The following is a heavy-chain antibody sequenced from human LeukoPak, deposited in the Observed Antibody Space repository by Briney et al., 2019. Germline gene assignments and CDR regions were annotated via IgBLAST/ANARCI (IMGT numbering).Heavy chain of an antibody. CDR3: ACSADIVVVPAAHRAFDI. CDR2: FDPEDGET. D-gene: IGHD2-2*01. V-gene: IGHV1-24*01. J-gene: IGHJ3*02. CDR1: GYTLTELS. Sequence: ASVKVSCKVSGYTLTELSMHWVRQAPGKGLEWMGGFDPEDGETIYAQKFQGRVTTTEDTSTDTAYMELSSLRSEDTAVYYCACSADIVVVPAAHRAFDIWGQGTWSPSLQ.